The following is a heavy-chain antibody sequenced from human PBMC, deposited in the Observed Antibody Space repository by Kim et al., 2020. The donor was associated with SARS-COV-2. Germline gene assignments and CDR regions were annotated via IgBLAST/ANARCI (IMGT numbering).Heavy chain of an antibody. J-gene: IGHJ6*02. Sequence: ASVKVSCKASGYTFTSYGISWVRQAPGQGLEWMGWISAYNGNTNYAQKLQGRVTMTTDSSTSTAYMELRSLRSDDTAVYYCARDRTFDYYYGMDVWGQGTTVNVSS. CDR2: ISAYNGNT. CDR3: ARDRTFDYYYGMDV. V-gene: IGHV1-18*01. CDR1: GYTFTSYG.